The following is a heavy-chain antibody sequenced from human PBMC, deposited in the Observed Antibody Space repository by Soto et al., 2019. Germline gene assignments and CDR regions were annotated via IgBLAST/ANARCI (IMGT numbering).Heavy chain of an antibody. V-gene: IGHV1-8*01. CDR2: MNPNTGNS. Sequence: GXSVKVSCKTSGYTFTGYDSYWVRQATGQGLECMGWMNPNTGNSGYAQKFQGRVTMTSDTSISTAHMELSSLRSEDTAVYYCARRAETNGWNGFGADKYYFDVWGQGTLVTVSS. CDR1: GYTFTGYD. D-gene: IGHD1-1*01. J-gene: IGHJ4*02. CDR3: ARRAETNGWNGFGADKYYFDV.